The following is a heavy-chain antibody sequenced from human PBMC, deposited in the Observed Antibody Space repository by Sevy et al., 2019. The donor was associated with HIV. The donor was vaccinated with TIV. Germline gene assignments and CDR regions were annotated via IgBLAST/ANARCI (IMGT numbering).Heavy chain of an antibody. CDR3: ARNNCSITNCYMGDVFDI. D-gene: IGHD2-2*02. J-gene: IGHJ3*02. CDR2: ISGISNYI. Sequence: GGSLRLSCAASGFTFSSYSMNWVRQAPGKGLEWVSSISGISNYIYYADSMKGRFTVSRDNARNSRYLQMNSLRAEDRAVYYCARNNCSITNCYMGDVFDIWGQGTMVTVSS. V-gene: IGHV3-21*01. CDR1: GFTFSSYS.